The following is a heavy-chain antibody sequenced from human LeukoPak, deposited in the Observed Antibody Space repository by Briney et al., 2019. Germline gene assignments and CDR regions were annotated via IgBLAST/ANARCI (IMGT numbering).Heavy chain of an antibody. J-gene: IGHJ4*02. CDR1: GFTFNTYS. CDR3: ARVRSGSYLDVDY. Sequence: GGSLRLSCAASGFTFNTYSMNWVRQAPGKGLEWVSSISSSSSYIYYADSVKGRFTISRDNAKNSLYLQMNSLRAEDTAVYYCARVRSGSYLDVDYWGQGTVLTVSS. V-gene: IGHV3-21*01. D-gene: IGHD1-26*01. CDR2: ISSSSSYI.